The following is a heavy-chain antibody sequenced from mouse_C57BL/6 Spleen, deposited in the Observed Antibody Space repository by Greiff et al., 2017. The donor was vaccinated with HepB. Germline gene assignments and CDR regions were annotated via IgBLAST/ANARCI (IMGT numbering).Heavy chain of an antibody. V-gene: IGHV1-80*01. CDR1: GYAFSSYW. CDR3: ARSTYYSNHYYAMDY. Sequence: QVQLQQSGAELVKPGASVKISCKASGYAFSSYWMNWVKQRPGKGLEWIGQIYPGDGDTNYNGKFKGKATLTADKSSSTAYMQLSSLTSEDSAVYFCARSTYYSNHYYAMDYWGQGTSVTVSS. J-gene: IGHJ4*01. CDR2: IYPGDGDT. D-gene: IGHD2-5*01.